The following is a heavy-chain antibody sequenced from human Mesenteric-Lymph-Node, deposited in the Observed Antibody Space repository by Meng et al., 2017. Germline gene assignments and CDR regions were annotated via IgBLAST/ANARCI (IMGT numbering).Heavy chain of an antibody. Sequence: GESLKISCAASGFTFSNAWMSWVRQAPGKGLEWVGRIKSKTDGGTTDYAAPVKGRFTISRDDSKNTLYLQMNSLKTEDTAVYYCTTPAESHYDFWSGYSTDAFDIWGQGTMVTVSS. CDR3: TTPAESHYDFWSGYSTDAFDI. V-gene: IGHV3-15*01. D-gene: IGHD3-3*01. CDR2: IKSKTDGGTT. CDR1: GFTFSNAW. J-gene: IGHJ3*02.